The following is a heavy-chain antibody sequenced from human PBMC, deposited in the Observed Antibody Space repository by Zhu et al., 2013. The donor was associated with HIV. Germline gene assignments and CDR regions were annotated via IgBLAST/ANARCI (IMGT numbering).Heavy chain of an antibody. CDR3: ARSGYSYDTRLYYYYMDV. J-gene: IGHJ6*03. Sequence: QLVQSGAAIKXPGSSMKVSCKASEAPSAAMLSAGSDQAPGQGLEWMGWIIPMFTITNYAQKFQGRVTITADESTSTAYMELSSLRSEDTAVYYCARSGYSYDTRLYYYYMDVWGKGTTVTVSS. CDR2: IIPMFTIT. CDR1: EAPSAAML. V-gene: IGHV1-69*13. D-gene: IGHD5-18*01.